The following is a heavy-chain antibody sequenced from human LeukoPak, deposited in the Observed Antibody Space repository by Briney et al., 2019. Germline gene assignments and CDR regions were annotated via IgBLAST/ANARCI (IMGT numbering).Heavy chain of an antibody. D-gene: IGHD6-19*01. J-gene: IGHJ4*02. CDR1: GFTFSGYW. CDR3: VLWGLEAGMDS. V-gene: IGHV3-7*01. CDR2: ISPDGSDT. Sequence: PGGSLRLSCEASGFTFSGYWMGWVRQAPGEGLEWVANISPDGSDTFYVDSVKGRFTVSRDNAKRSMFLQMNSLRAEETAVYYCVLWGLEAGMDSWGQGTLVTVSS.